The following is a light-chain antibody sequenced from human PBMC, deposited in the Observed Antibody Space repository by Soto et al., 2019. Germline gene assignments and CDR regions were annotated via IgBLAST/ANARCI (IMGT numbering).Light chain of an antibody. Sequence: DIQLTQSPSFLSASVGDRVTITCRASQSISSWLAWYQQKPGKAPKLLIYKASSLESGVPSRFSGSGSGTEFTLTISSLQPDDFATYYCQQYKSYSLTFGGGTKVDI. CDR1: QSISSW. CDR3: QQYKSYSLT. J-gene: IGKJ4*01. CDR2: KAS. V-gene: IGKV1-5*03.